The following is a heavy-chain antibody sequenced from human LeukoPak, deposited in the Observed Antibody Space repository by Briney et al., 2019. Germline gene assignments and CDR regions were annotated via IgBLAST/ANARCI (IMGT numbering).Heavy chain of an antibody. J-gene: IGHJ4*02. CDR3: ARGLRSVGVSSYHQPAGRRLSLALGY. V-gene: IGHV4-34*01. D-gene: IGHD6-13*01. CDR1: GGSFSGYY. Sequence: SETLSLTCAVYGGSFSGYYWSWIRQPPGKGLEWIGEINHSGSTNYNPSLKSRVTISVDTSKNQFSLKLSSVTAADTAVYYCARGLRSVGVSSYHQPAGRRLSLALGYWGQGTLVTVSS. CDR2: INHSGST.